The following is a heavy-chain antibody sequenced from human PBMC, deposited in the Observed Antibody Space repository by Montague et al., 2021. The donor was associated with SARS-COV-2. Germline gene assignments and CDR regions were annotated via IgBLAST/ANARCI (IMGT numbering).Heavy chain of an antibody. CDR2: IYYSGST. Sequence: SETLSLTCTVSGGSISSYYWSWIRQPPGKGLEWIGYIYYSGSTYYNPSLKSRVTISVDTSKNQFSLKLSSVTAAGTAVYYCARHYGVVVPAAIYYYYGMDVWGQGTTVTVSS. J-gene: IGHJ6*02. CDR1: GGSISSYY. V-gene: IGHV4-59*04. D-gene: IGHD2-2*02. CDR3: ARHYGVVVPAAIYYYYGMDV.